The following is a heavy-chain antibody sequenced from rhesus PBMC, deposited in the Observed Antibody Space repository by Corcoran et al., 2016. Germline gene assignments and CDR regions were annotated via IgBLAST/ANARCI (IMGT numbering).Heavy chain of an antibody. CDR2: INGYSEST. V-gene: IGHV4-80*01. D-gene: IGHD3-9*01. CDR3: TSPVRYRFDV. J-gene: IGHJ5-1*01. CDR1: GGHFRSYW. Sequence: QVQLQESGPGLVKPSETLSLTCADSGGHFRSYWWNWIRQPPGKGLEWIGEINGYSESTNYNPSLQSRVTILMDVSKNPFSLRLTSVTAADTAVYYCTSPVRYRFDVWGPGVLVSVSS.